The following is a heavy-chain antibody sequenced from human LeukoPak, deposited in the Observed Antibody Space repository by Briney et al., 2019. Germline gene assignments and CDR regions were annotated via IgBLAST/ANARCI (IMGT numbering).Heavy chain of an antibody. J-gene: IGHJ5*02. D-gene: IGHD3-10*01. CDR2: VSYSGTT. V-gene: IGHV4-59*08. CDR3: ARHGSGTSLALYP. Sequence: SETLSLTCTVSGGSMSSYYWSWIRQSPGKGLEWVGYVSYSGTTNYNPSLKSRVTISLGTSKNRFSLNLTSVTAADTAVYYCARHGSGTSLALYPWGQGTLVTVSS. CDR1: GGSMSSYY.